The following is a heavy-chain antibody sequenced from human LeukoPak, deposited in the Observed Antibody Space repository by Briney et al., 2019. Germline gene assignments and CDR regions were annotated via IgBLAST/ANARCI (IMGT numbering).Heavy chain of an antibody. CDR1: GGSISSGGYY. Sequence: PSETLSLTCTVSGGSISSGGYYWSWIRQHPGKGLEWIGYIYYSGSTYYNPSLKSRVTISVDTSKNQFSLKLSSVTAADTAVYYCARDLPEGSPPAFDIWGQGTMVTVSS. V-gene: IGHV4-31*03. J-gene: IGHJ3*02. D-gene: IGHD3-10*01. CDR2: IYYSGST. CDR3: ARDLPEGSPPAFDI.